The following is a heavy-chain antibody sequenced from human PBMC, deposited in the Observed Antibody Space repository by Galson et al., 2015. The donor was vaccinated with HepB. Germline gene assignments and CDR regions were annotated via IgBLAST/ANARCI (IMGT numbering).Heavy chain of an antibody. V-gene: IGHV3-7*01. D-gene: IGHD2-15*01. J-gene: IGHJ5*02. Sequence: SLRLSCAASGFSFTTYWMSWVRQAPEKGLEWVANIRHNGGDISYADSVKGRFTISRDTAYNSLYMQMNSLRAEDTAVYYCARGRAGINSWYTGYFFDPWGQGTLVTVSS. CDR2: IRHNGGDI. CDR3: ARGRAGINSWYTGYFFDP. CDR1: GFSFTTYW.